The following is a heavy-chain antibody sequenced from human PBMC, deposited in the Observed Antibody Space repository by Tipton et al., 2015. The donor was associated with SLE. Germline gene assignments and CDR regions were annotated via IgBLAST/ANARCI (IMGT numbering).Heavy chain of an antibody. CDR3: ARVDCSGGSCHRGFDY. CDR2: ISWNSGSI. J-gene: IGHJ4*02. CDR1: GFTFSNYD. D-gene: IGHD2-15*01. Sequence: SLRLSCAASGFTFSNYDMHWVCQAPGKGLEWVSGISWNSGSIGYADSVKGRFTISRDNAKNSLYLQMSSLRAEDTAVYYCARVDCSGGSCHRGFDYWGQGTLVTVSS. V-gene: IGHV3-9*01.